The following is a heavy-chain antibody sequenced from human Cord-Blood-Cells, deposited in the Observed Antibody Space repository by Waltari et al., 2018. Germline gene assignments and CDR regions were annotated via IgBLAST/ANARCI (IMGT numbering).Heavy chain of an antibody. V-gene: IGHV1-3*01. D-gene: IGHD6-13*01. CDR3: ARDLAAAGTYYYYGMDV. Sequence: QVQLVQSGAEVKKPGASVKVSCKASGYTFTSSAMHWVRQAPGQRLGWKGRINAVNGNTKESQKFQGRGTITMDTAASTAYMELRRLRSEDTAVYYCARDLAAAGTYYYYGMDVWGQGTTVTVSS. CDR2: INAVNGNT. CDR1: GYTFTSSA. J-gene: IGHJ6*02.